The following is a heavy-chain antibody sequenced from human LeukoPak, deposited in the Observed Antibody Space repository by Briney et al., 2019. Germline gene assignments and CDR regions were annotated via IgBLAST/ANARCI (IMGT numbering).Heavy chain of an antibody. CDR2: FTGSGGTT. J-gene: IGHJ4*02. Sequence: GGALRLSCASSGYTYSKYYMNWVRQPPGKGLEGVSVFTGSGGTTNYAASVKGRFTISRDNSKNTLYLQMNILRAEDAAVYYCAKGQPIWSFYYFDAWGQGTLVTVSS. D-gene: IGHD2-21*01. V-gene: IGHV3-23*01. CDR1: GYTYSKYY. CDR3: AKGQPIWSFYYFDA.